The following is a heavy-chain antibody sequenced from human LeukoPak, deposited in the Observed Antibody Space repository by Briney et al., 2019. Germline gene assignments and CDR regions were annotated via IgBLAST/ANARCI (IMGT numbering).Heavy chain of an antibody. J-gene: IGHJ4*02. D-gene: IGHD3-10*01. CDR3: ARDDGYYGGPGF. Sequence: GGSLRLSCAASGFTFSSYSMNWVRQAPGKGLEWVSSISSSSSTIYYADSVKGRFTISRDNAKNSLYLQMNSLRAEDTAVYYCARDDGYYGGPGFWGQGTLVTVSS. CDR2: ISSSSSTI. V-gene: IGHV3-48*04. CDR1: GFTFSSYS.